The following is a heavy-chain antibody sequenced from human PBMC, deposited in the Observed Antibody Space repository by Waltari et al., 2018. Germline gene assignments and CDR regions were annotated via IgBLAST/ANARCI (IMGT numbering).Heavy chain of an antibody. V-gene: IGHV3-33*01. CDR3: AREGGNFNWMDP. D-gene: IGHD4-4*01. Sequence: QVQLVESGGGVVQPGRSLRLSCAASGFTFSSYGMHWVRQAPGKGLEWVAVIWYDGSKTYYADSVKGRFTISRDDSKNMFYLQMNSLRVEDTAMYYCAREGGNFNWMDPWGQGTLVTVS. J-gene: IGHJ5*02. CDR1: GFTFSSYG. CDR2: IWYDGSKT.